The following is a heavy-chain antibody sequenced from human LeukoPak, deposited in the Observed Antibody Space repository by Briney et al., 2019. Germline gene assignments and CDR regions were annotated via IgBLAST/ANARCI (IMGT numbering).Heavy chain of an antibody. CDR1: GFSFNSYT. CDR3: AKVPRITMIVVVTPDY. J-gene: IGHJ4*02. D-gene: IGHD3-22*01. V-gene: IGHV3-23*01. Sequence: GSLRLSCAASGFSFNSYTMSWVRQAPGKGLEWVSGISGSGGSTYYADSVKGRFTISRDNSKNTLYLQMNSLRAEDTAVYYCAKVPRITMIVVVTPDYWGQGTLVTVSS. CDR2: ISGSGGST.